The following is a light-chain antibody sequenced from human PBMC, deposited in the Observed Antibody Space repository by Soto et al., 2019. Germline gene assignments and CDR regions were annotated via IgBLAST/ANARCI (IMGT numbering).Light chain of an antibody. CDR2: GAS. CDR3: QQYGSSPPWT. Sequence: EIVLTQSPGTLSLSPGERATLSCRASHSVSSSFLAWYQQKPGQAPRLLIYGASSRATGIPDRFSGGGSGTDFTLTISRLEAEDFAVYYCQQYGSSPPWTFGQGTKVEIK. CDR1: HSVSSSF. V-gene: IGKV3-20*01. J-gene: IGKJ1*01.